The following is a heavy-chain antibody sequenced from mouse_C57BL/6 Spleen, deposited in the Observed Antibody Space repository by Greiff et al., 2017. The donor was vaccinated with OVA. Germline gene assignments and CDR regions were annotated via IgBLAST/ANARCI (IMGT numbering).Heavy chain of an antibody. CDR3: ASTPNYYGYFDV. Sequence: VQLKESGPGLVAPSQSLSITCTVSGFSLTSYGVHWVRQPPGKGLEWLVVIWSDGSTTYNSALKSRLSISKDNSKGQVFVKMNSLQTDDTAMYYCASTPNYYGYFDVWGTGTTVTVSS. J-gene: IGHJ1*03. V-gene: IGHV2-6*03. CDR1: GFSLTSYG. CDR2: IWSDGST.